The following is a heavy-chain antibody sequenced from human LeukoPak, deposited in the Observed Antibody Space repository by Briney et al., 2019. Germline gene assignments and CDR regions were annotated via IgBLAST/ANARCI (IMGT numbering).Heavy chain of an antibody. J-gene: IGHJ4*02. CDR3: ARNYYDSSGYYVAVDY. D-gene: IGHD3-22*01. V-gene: IGHV3-66*02. Sequence: PGGSLRLSCAAFEYTVSSNYMSWVRQVPGKGLEWVSIIHGGGRTYYADSVKGRFTISRDNSKNTLYLQMNSLRAEDTAVYYCARNYYDSSGYYVAVDYWGQGTLVTVSS. CDR1: EYTVSSNY. CDR2: IHGGGRT.